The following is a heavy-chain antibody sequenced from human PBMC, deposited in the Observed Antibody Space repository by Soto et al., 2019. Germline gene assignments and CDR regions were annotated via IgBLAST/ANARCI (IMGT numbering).Heavy chain of an antibody. CDR2: IYYSGST. V-gene: IGHV4-39*01. CDR1: GGSISSSSYY. D-gene: IGHD3-3*01. Sequence: SETLSLTCTVSGGSISSSSYYWGWIRQPPGKGLEWIGSIYYSGSTYYNPSLKSRVTISVDTSKNQFSLKLSSVTAADTAVYYCARIITIFGVVIRLDAFDIWGQGTMVTVSS. J-gene: IGHJ3*02. CDR3: ARIITIFGVVIRLDAFDI.